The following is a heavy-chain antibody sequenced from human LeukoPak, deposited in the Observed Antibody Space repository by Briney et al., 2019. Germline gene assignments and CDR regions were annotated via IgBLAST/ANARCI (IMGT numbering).Heavy chain of an antibody. D-gene: IGHD1-26*01. CDR2: LSGDCNYI. V-gene: IGHV3-21*01. CDR3: AKDWDQVAGPSWYFDL. J-gene: IGHJ2*01. Sequence: GGSLRLSCAASGFTFNDYTMTWVRQAPGKGLEWVSSLSGDCNYILHADSVKGRFTISRDNAQNSLFLDLNSLRGEDTAVYYCAKDWDQVAGPSWYFDLWGRGTLVTVS. CDR1: GFTFNDYT.